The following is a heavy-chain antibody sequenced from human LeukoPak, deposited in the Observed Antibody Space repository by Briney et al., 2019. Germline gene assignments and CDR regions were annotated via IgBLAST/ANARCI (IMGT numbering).Heavy chain of an antibody. J-gene: IGHJ4*02. CDR1: GFTFSKFA. CDR2: ISGSGGST. D-gene: IGHD6-19*01. CDR3: AKMVHTEQWLVPFDY. V-gene: IGHV3-23*01. Sequence: GGSLRLSCTASGFTFSKFAMNWVRQAPGKGLEWVSTISGSGGSTYYADSVKGRFTISRDNSKNTLYLQMNSLRAEDTAVYYCAKMVHTEQWLVPFDYWGQGTLVTVSS.